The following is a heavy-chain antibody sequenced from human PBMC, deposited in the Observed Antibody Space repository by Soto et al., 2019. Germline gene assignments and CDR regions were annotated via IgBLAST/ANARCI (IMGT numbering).Heavy chain of an antibody. V-gene: IGHV1-69*13. CDR1: RDTFSKYA. CDR2: IIPIFGSR. J-gene: IGHJ6*02. CDR3: ARGETYLGV. D-gene: IGHD3-16*01. Sequence: ASVKVSCKASRDTFSKYAINWVRRAPGQGLEWMGWIIPIFGSRKYAEKFQGRVTITADESTSTAYMDLRSLRFEDTAVYYCARGETYLGVWGQGTTVTVSS.